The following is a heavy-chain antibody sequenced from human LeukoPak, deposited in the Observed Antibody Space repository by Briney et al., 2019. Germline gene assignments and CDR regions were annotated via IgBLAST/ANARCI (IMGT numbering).Heavy chain of an antibody. CDR3: TSSLEATIL. V-gene: IGHV1-2*02. Sequence: ASVKVSCKASGYTFTGYYMHWVRQAPGQGLEWMGWINPKSGSTNCAQKFQGSVTMTRDTSISTAYMELSRLRSDDTAVYYCTSSLEATILWGQGTLVTVSS. D-gene: IGHD5-12*01. CDR2: INPKSGST. CDR1: GYTFTGYY. J-gene: IGHJ4*02.